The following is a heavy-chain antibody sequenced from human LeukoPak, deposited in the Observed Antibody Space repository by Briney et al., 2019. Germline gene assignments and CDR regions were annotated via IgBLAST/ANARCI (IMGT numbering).Heavy chain of an antibody. V-gene: IGHV3-9*01. J-gene: IGHJ3*02. Sequence: GGSLRLSCAASGFTFDDYAMHWVRQAPGKGLEWVSGISWNSGSIGYADSVKGRFTISRDNAKNSLYLQMNSLRAEDTAVYYCASIGYCSSTSCIDAFDIWGQGTMVTVSS. CDR1: GFTFDDYA. CDR2: ISWNSGSI. CDR3: ASIGYCSSTSCIDAFDI. D-gene: IGHD2-2*01.